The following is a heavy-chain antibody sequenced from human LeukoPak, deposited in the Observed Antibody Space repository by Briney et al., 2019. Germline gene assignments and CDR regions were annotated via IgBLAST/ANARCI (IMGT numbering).Heavy chain of an antibody. CDR2: IIPIFGTA. J-gene: IGHJ6*02. CDR1: GGTFSGYA. D-gene: IGHD5-12*01. V-gene: IGHV1-69*13. Sequence: ASVKVSCKASGGTFSGYAISWVRQAPGQGLEWMGGIIPIFGTANYAQKFQGRVTITADESTSTAYMELSSLRSEDTAVYYCARDTGMVATPYYYYYGMDVWGQGTTVTVSS. CDR3: ARDTGMVATPYYYYYGMDV.